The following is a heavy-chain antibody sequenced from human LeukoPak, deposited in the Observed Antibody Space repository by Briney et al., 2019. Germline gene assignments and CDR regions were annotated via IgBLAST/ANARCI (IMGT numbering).Heavy chain of an antibody. CDR2: ISAYNGNT. Sequence: ASVKVSCKASGYTFTSYGISWVRQAPGQGLEWMGWISAYNGNTNYAQKLQGRVTMTTDTSTSTAYMELRSLRSDDTAVYYCARVRSLGDYSSGSYFGSDGYWGQGTLVTVSS. J-gene: IGHJ4*02. CDR1: GYTFTSYG. CDR3: ARVRSLGDYSSGSYFGSDGY. D-gene: IGHD3-10*01. V-gene: IGHV1-18*01.